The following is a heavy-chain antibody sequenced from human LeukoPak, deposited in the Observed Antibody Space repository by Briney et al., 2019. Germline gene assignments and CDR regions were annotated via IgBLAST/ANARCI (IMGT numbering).Heavy chain of an antibody. CDR3: ARGTYYYDSNGYYLLDH. CDR1: GDSISRSSYY. V-gene: IGHV4-61*02. D-gene: IGHD3-22*01. Sequence: SETLSLTCTVSGDSISRSSYYWGWIRQPAGKGLEWIGRMYTSGSTNYNPSLKSRVTMSVDTSKNQFSLKLSSVTAADTAVYYCARGTYYYDSNGYYLLDHWGQGTLVTVSS. J-gene: IGHJ4*02. CDR2: MYTSGST.